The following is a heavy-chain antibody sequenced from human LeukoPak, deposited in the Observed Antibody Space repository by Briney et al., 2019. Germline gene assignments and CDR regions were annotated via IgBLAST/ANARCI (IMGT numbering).Heavy chain of an antibody. Sequence: SGPTLVKPTQTLTLTCTFSGFSISTTAVGVGWIPQPPGKPLEWLALIYWDDDNRYRPSLKSRLTITKDPSKNQVVLIMTHVDPVDTATYYCAHTTAYSSGSQPFDYWGQGTLVSVSP. CDR2: IYWDDDN. CDR1: GFSISTTAVG. J-gene: IGHJ4*02. D-gene: IGHD3-10*01. V-gene: IGHV2-5*02. CDR3: AHTTAYSSGSQPFDY.